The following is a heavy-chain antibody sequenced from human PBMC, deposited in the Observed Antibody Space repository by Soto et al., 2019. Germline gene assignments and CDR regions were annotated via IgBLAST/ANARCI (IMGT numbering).Heavy chain of an antibody. CDR3: ATGYYFDTSGSWGRWYLDY. CDR2: IIPIFGTT. V-gene: IGHV1-69*06. Sequence: QVHLVQSGADVKKPGSSVKVSCKASGGTFSSFAIGWMRQAPGQGLEWIGGIIPIFGTTRYTQQFQDRVTITADKSTSTAYMELSSLRSEDTAVYDCATGYYFDTSGSWGRWYLDYWGQGTLVNVSS. CDR1: GGTFSSFA. J-gene: IGHJ4*02. D-gene: IGHD3-22*01.